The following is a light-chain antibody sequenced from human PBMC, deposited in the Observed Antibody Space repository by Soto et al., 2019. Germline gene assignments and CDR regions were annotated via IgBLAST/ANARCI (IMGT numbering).Light chain of an antibody. V-gene: IGKV2-30*02. CDR1: QSLVHSDGIAY. CDR2: KVS. CDR3: MKGTHWPIT. Sequence: DVVMTQSPLSLPVTLGQRASISCRSNQSLVHSDGIAYFSWFQQRPGRSPRRLIYKVSNRDSGVPARFSGSGSGTDLALKISRVEAEDVGVYYCMKGTHWPITFGQGTRLEIK. J-gene: IGKJ5*01.